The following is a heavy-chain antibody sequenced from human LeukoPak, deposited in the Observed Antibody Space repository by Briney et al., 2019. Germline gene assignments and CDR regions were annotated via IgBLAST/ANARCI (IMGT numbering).Heavy chain of an antibody. CDR3: AREPNHYYGSGSYYKGTDY. CDR2: ISSNSRTM. V-gene: IGHV3-48*01. Sequence: PGGSLRLSCAASGFTFSTYSMNWVRQAPGKGLEWLSSISSNSRTMCYADSVKGRFTISRDNAKSSLYLQMNSLRAEDTAVYYCAREPNHYYGSGSYYKGTDYWGQGTLVTVSS. CDR1: GFTFSTYS. J-gene: IGHJ4*02. D-gene: IGHD3-10*01.